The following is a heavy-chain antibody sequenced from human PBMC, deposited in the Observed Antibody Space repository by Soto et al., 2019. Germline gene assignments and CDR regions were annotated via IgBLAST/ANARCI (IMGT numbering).Heavy chain of an antibody. CDR3: ARSTVWFGHAFDI. CDR1: GDSINSGGHY. CDR2: IYHSGSS. D-gene: IGHD3-10*01. V-gene: IGHV4-31*03. Sequence: QVQLQESGPGLVRPSQTLSLSCTVSGDSINSGGHYWNWIRQRPGKGLEWIGYIYHSGSSYYIPSLRSRLLISVDVSKNLFSLSLRSVTAADTALYFCARSTVWFGHAFDIWGPGTMVTVSS. J-gene: IGHJ3*02.